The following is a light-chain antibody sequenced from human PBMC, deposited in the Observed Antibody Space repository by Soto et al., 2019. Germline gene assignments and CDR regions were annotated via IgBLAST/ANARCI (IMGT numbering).Light chain of an antibody. J-gene: IGKJ3*01. Sequence: DIQMTQSPFSLSASVGDRVTITCRASQSIGSNLNWYQQKAGKGPRLLIFDASSLQTGVPSTFSGSGSGTEFTLTISSLQPEDFATYYCQQSYSYPVTFGRGTKVEIK. CDR2: DAS. V-gene: IGKV1-39*01. CDR3: QQSYSYPVT. CDR1: QSIGSN.